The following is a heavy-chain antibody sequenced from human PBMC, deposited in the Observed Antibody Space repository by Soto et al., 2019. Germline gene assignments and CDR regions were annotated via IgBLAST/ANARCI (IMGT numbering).Heavy chain of an antibody. Sequence: GGSLRLSCAASGFTFSSYAMSWVRQAPGKGLEWVSAISGSGGSTYYADSVKGRFTISRDNSKNTLYLQMNSLRAEDTAVYYCAKFLVEMATRLELDYWGQGTLVTAPQ. V-gene: IGHV3-23*01. CDR2: ISGSGGST. J-gene: IGHJ4*02. CDR3: AKFLVEMATRLELDY. D-gene: IGHD5-12*01. CDR1: GFTFSSYA.